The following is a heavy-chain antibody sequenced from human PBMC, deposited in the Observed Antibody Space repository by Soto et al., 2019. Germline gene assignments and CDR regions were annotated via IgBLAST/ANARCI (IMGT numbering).Heavy chain of an antibody. CDR2: ISPMFGAA. CDR1: GGTFNTYA. D-gene: IGHD3-10*01. V-gene: IGHV1-69*19. CDR3: AREVQVHTPAFVY. J-gene: IGHJ4*02. Sequence: QVQLVQSGAEMKKPGSSVKVSCQSSGGTFNTYAMKWVRQAPGQGPEWMGDISPMFGAANYAPKCQGRVNITADESTGTSYMQLSSLTSEDTALYFCAREVQVHTPAFVYWGQGTLVTVSS.